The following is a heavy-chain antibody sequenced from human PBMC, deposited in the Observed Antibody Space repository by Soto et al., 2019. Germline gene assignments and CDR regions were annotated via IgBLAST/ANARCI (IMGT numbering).Heavy chain of an antibody. V-gene: IGHV3-30*03. D-gene: IGHD1-1*01. Sequence: PGGSLRLSCAASGFTFSSYGMHWVRQAPGKGLEWVAVISYDGSNKYYADSVKGRFTISRDNSKDTLYLQMNSLRAEDTAVYYCARDFRSWNRTGGYYYSYMDVWGKGTTVTVSS. CDR1: GFTFSSYG. J-gene: IGHJ6*03. CDR2: ISYDGSNK. CDR3: ARDFRSWNRTGGYYYSYMDV.